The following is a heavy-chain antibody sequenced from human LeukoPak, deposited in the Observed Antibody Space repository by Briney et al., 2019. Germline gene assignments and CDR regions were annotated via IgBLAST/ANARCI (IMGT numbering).Heavy chain of an antibody. CDR1: GYSFTGYY. CDR2: INPNSGGT. V-gene: IGHV1-2*02. J-gene: IGHJ4*02. D-gene: IGHD6-13*01. CDR3: AREVISSSWFPFDY. Sequence: ASVKVSCKASGYSFTGYYMHWVRQAPGQGLEWMGWINPNSGGTNYAQKFQGRVTMTRDTSISTAYMELSRLRSDGTAVYYCAREVISSSWFPFDYWGQGTLVTVSS.